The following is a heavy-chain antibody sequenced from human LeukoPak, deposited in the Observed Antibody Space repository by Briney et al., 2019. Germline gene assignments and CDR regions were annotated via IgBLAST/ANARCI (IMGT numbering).Heavy chain of an antibody. D-gene: IGHD5-24*01. J-gene: IGHJ4*02. CDR1: GFTFDDYA. Sequence: GGSLRLSCAASGFTFDDYAMHWVRQAPGKGLEWVSGISWNSGSIGYADSVKGRFTISRDNAKNSLYLQMNSLRAEDTALYYCAKAAQMATILNDWGQGTLVTVSS. CDR2: ISWNSGSI. V-gene: IGHV3-9*01. CDR3: AKAAQMATILND.